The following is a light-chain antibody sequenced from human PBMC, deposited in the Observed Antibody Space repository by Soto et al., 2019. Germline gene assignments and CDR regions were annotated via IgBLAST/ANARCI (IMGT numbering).Light chain of an antibody. CDR1: PSVANF. J-gene: IGKJ5*01. Sequence: PGEIATLSCRASPSVANFLAWYQHKPGQAPRLLIYGAFNRATGIPARFSGSGSGTDFTLTISSLEPEDSAIYYCQQRNIWPPVTFGQGTRLEIK. V-gene: IGKV3-11*01. CDR3: QQRNIWPPVT. CDR2: GAF.